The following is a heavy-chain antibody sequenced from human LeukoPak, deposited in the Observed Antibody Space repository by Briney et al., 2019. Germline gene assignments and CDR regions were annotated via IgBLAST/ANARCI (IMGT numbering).Heavy chain of an antibody. D-gene: IGHD5-12*01. V-gene: IGHV1-2*02. J-gene: IGHJ4*02. CDR2: INPDNGGT. CDR1: GYTFTAYY. CDR3: ARDPSNSGYDYLYYFDY. Sequence: EASVKVSCKASGYTFTAYYMHWVRQAPGQGLEWMGWINPDNGGTNYAQKFQGRVTMTRDMSISTAYMELSRLRSDDTAVYYCARDPSNSGYDYLYYFDYWGQGTLVTVSS.